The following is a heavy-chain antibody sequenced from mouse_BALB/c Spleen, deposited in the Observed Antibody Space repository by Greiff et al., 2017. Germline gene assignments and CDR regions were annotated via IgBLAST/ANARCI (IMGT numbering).Heavy chain of an antibody. D-gene: IGHD2-1*01. CDR3: ARPHYGNYEAMDY. V-gene: IGHV14-1*02. CDR2: IDPENGNT. J-gene: IGHJ4*01. CDR1: GFNIKDYY. Sequence: LKQSGAELVRPGALVKLSCKASGFNIKDYYMHWVKQRPEQGLEWIGWIDPENGNTIYDPKFQGKASITADTSSNTAYLQLSSLTSEDTAVYYCARPHYGNYEAMDYWGQGTSVTVSS.